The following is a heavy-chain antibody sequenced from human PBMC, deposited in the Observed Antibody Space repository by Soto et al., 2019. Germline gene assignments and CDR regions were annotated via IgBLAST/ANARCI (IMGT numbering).Heavy chain of an antibody. J-gene: IGHJ4*02. CDR3: AKGFRNYWAFDY. CDR1: GFSFSTYG. D-gene: IGHD1-7*01. Sequence: QVHLVESGGGVVQPGRYLRLSCAASGFSFSTYGMHWVRQAPGKGLEWVAFISNDGSNKYYADSEKGRFTISRDNSKNTLYMQMNSLSAEDTAVYHCAKGFRNYWAFDYWGQGTQVLVSS. V-gene: IGHV3-30*18. CDR2: ISNDGSNK.